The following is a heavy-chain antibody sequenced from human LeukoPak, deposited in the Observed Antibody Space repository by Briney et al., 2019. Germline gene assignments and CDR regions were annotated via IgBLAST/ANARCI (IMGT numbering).Heavy chain of an antibody. V-gene: IGHV3-23*01. CDR1: GFTFSSYA. D-gene: IGHD5-18*01. Sequence: GGSLRLSRAASGFTFSSYAMSWVRQAPGKGLEWVSAISGSGGSTYYADSVKGRFTISRDNSKNTLYLQMNSLRAEDTAVYYCAKDPGYSYGYEAYGMDVWGQGTTVTVSS. CDR3: AKDPGYSYGYEAYGMDV. CDR2: ISGSGGST. J-gene: IGHJ6*02.